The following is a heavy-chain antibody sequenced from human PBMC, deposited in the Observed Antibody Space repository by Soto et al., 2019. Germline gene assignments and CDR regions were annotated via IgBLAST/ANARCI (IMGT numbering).Heavy chain of an antibody. Sequence: SETLSLTCAVSGYSISSGYYWGWIRQPPGKGLEWIGSIYHSGSTYYNPSLKSRATISVDTSKNQFSLKLSSVTAADTAVHYCASSAKLYCSSTSCYRAPDYWGQGTLVTVSS. D-gene: IGHD2-2*02. CDR3: ASSAKLYCSSTSCYRAPDY. CDR1: GYSISSGYY. CDR2: IYHSGST. V-gene: IGHV4-38-2*01. J-gene: IGHJ4*02.